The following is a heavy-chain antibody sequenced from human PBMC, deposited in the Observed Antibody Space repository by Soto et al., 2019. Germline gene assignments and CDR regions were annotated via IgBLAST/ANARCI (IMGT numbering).Heavy chain of an antibody. CDR3: AAGFPPDF. CDR2: IKGDGSEK. J-gene: IGHJ4*02. Sequence: EVLLVESGGGLVQPGGSLTLSCAASRFMFGSYWMNWVRQAPGKGLEWVADIKGDGSEKYYVDSVEGRFTISRDNTKNSLDLQMNSLRVEDTAVYYCAAGFPPDFWGQGTLVTVSS. CDR1: RFMFGSYW. D-gene: IGHD3-10*01. V-gene: IGHV3-7*01.